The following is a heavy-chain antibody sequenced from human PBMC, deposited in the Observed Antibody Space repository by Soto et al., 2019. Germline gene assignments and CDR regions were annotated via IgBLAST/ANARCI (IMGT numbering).Heavy chain of an antibody. CDR1: GVSINSGGYY. Sequence: QVQLQESGPGLVKPSQTLFLTCSVSGVSINSGGYYWSWLRHHPGKGLEWIGYIYYTGHTFYNASLKSRVAMSLDTSENQFSLKLSSVTAADSAVYYCARGSQLERDALDIWGQGTMVTVSS. CDR3: ARGSQLERDALDI. V-gene: IGHV4-31*03. CDR2: IYYTGHT. D-gene: IGHD1-1*01. J-gene: IGHJ3*02.